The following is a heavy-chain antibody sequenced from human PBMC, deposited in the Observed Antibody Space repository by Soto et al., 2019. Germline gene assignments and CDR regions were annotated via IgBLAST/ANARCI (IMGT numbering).Heavy chain of an antibody. CDR2: IGTAGDT. CDR3: ARGSYYGSGSYYPFDY. CDR1: GFTFSSYA. Sequence: PGGSLRLSCAASGFTFSSYAMSWVRQAPGKGLEWVSAIGTAGDTYYPGSVKGRFTISRENAKNSLYLQMNSLRAGDTAVYYCARGSYYGSGSYYPFDYWGQGTLVTVSS. J-gene: IGHJ4*02. V-gene: IGHV3-13*01. D-gene: IGHD3-10*01.